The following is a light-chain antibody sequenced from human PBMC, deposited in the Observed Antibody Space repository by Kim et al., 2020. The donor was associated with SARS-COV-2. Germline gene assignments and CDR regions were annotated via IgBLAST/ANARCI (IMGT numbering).Light chain of an antibody. CDR2: AAS. CDR1: QGISNY. CDR3: QKYNSAPRT. J-gene: IGKJ1*01. V-gene: IGKV1-27*01. Sequence: ASVGDRYTITGRASQGISNYLAWYQQKPGKVPKLLIYAASTLQSGVPSRFSCSGSGTDFTLTISSLQPEDVATYYCQKYNSAPRTFGQGTKVDIK.